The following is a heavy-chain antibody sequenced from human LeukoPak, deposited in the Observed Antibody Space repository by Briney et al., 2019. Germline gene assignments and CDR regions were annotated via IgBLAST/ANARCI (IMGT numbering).Heavy chain of an antibody. V-gene: IGHV3-9*01. CDR2: ISWNSGSI. CDR1: GFTFDDYA. J-gene: IGHJ6*02. D-gene: IGHD6-13*01. Sequence: GRSLRLSCAASGFTFDDYAMHWVRQAPGKGLEWVSGISWNSGSIGCADSVKGRFTISRDNAKNSLYLQMNSLRAEDTALYYCAKDLGGSSWYRDYYYYGMTSGAKGPRSPSP. CDR3: AKDLGGSSWYRDYYYYGMTS.